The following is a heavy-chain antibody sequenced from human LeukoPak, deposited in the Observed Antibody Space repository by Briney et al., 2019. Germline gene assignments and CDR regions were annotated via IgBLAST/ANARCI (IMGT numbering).Heavy chain of an antibody. J-gene: IGHJ4*02. D-gene: IGHD3-22*01. CDR2: ISYDGRNK. V-gene: IGHV3-30*04. CDR3: ARDVGSSDYYCYYN. CDR1: GFSFSNYA. Sequence: PGRSLRLSCAASGFSFSNYALHRVRQAPGKGLKWVAVISYDGRNKYYADSVKGRFTISRDNSMDTLFLQMNSLRPEDTAVYYCARDVGSSDYYCYYNWGQGTLVTVSS.